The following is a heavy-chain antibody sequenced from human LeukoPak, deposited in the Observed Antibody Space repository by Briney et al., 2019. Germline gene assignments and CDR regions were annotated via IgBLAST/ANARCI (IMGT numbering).Heavy chain of an antibody. CDR3: AKDDGVYPYYYDSSGYRITSAFDI. CDR1: GFTFSSYS. J-gene: IGHJ3*02. Sequence: GGSLRLSCAASGFTFSSYSMNWVRQAPGKGLEWVSYISSSSSTIYYADSVKGRFTISRDNAKNSMYLQMNSLRAEDTAVYYCAKDDGVYPYYYDSSGYRITSAFDIWGQGTMVTVSS. D-gene: IGHD3-22*01. V-gene: IGHV3-48*01. CDR2: ISSSSSTI.